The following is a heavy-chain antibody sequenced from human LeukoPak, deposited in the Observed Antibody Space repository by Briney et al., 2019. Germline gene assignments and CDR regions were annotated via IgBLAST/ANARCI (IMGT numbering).Heavy chain of an antibody. V-gene: IGHV1-18*01. D-gene: IGHD6-13*01. CDR1: GYTFSTYG. CDR2: ISGYNGHT. Sequence: GASVKVSCKSSGYTFSTYGISWVRQAPGQGLEWMGWISGYNGHTKYAQKFQGRVTMTTDTSTSTAYMELRSLRSDDTAVYYCARDLRQQPGSFQHWGQGTLVTVSS. CDR3: ARDLRQQPGSFQH. J-gene: IGHJ1*01.